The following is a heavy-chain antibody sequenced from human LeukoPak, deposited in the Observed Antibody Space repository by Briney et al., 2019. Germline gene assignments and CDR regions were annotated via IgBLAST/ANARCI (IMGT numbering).Heavy chain of an antibody. D-gene: IGHD4-17*01. CDR3: ARGTLTYGDYADY. CDR2: INPSCGST. J-gene: IGHJ4*02. CDR1: GYTFTSYY. Sequence: GASVQVSCKASGYTFTSYYMHWVRQAPAQGLEWMGIINPSCGSTSYAQKFQGRVTMTRDTSTSTVYMELSSLRSEDTAVYYCARGTLTYGDYADYWGQGTLVTVSS. V-gene: IGHV1-46*03.